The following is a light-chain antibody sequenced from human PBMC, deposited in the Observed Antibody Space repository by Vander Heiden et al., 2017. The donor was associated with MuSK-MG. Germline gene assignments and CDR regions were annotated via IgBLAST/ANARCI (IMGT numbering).Light chain of an antibody. Sequence: DIQLTQSPSTLSASVGDRVTITCRASQSIRRWLAWYQQKPGKAPKLLIYDASTLESGVTSRFSGSGSGTAFTLTINSLQPDDFATYYCQQYNDYSLYTFGQGTKLEIK. V-gene: IGKV1-5*01. CDR1: QSIRRW. CDR3: QQYNDYSLYT. J-gene: IGKJ2*01. CDR2: DAS.